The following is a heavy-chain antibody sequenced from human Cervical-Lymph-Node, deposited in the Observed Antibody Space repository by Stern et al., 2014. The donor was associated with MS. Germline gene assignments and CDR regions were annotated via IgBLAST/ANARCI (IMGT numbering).Heavy chain of an antibody. Sequence: EVQLVESGGGLVKPGGSLRLSCAASGFTFRNAWMPWIRQAPGKGLEWVGRIKSKTDGGPTDYPAPVRGSLHISRDDSKNTLYLQMNSLKTEDTAVYYCTTRDRSYPYYYYGMDVWGQGTTVTVSS. J-gene: IGHJ6*02. V-gene: IGHV3-15*01. CDR2: IKSKTDGGPT. D-gene: IGHD1-26*01. CDR3: TTRDRSYPYYYYGMDV. CDR1: GFTFRNAW.